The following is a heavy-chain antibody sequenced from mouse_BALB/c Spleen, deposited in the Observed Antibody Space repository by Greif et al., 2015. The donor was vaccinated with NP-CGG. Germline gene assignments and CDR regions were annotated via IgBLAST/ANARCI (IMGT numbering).Heavy chain of an antibody. CDR3: ARWDWYFDV. CDR1: GFNIKDTY. J-gene: IGHJ1*01. V-gene: IGHV14-3*02. CDR2: IDPANGNT. Sequence: EVQLQQSGAELVKPGASVKLSCTASGFNIKDTYMHWVKQRPEQGLEWSGRIDPANGNTKYDPKFQGKATITADTSSNPAYLQLSSLTSEDTAVYYCARWDWYFDVWGAGTTVTVSS.